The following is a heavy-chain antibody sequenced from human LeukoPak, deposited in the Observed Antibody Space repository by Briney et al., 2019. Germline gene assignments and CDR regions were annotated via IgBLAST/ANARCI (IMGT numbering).Heavy chain of an antibody. D-gene: IGHD1-14*01. CDR2: VWYEERTK. V-gene: IGHV3-33*06. CDR1: GFSFSDYG. CDR3: AKVRTYFYHGLDV. J-gene: IGHJ6*02. Sequence: GGSLRLSCTTSGFSFSDYGMHWVRQAPGKGLEWLASVWYEERTKYYVDSVKGRFTISRDNSKNTLFLQVNSLRAEDTAVYYCAKVRTYFYHGLDVWGQGTTVTVSS.